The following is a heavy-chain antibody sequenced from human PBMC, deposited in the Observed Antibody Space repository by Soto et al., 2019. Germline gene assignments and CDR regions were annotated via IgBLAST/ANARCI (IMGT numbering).Heavy chain of an antibody. CDR2: IYYSGST. CDR3: VTYYYDSSGYYHPPYFDY. V-gene: IGHV4-30-4*01. Sequence: RLSETLSLTCTVSGGSISSGDYYWSWIRQPPGKGLEWIGYIYYSGSTYYNPSLKSRVTISVDTSKNQFSLKLSSVTAADTAVYYCVTYYYDSSGYYHPPYFDYWGQGTLVTVS. CDR1: GGSISSGDYY. J-gene: IGHJ4*02. D-gene: IGHD3-22*01.